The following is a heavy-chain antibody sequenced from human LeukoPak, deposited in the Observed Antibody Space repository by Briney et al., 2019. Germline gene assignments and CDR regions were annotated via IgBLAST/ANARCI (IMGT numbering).Heavy chain of an antibody. CDR1: GYTFTSYD. J-gene: IGHJ6*03. CDR2: MNPNSGNT. V-gene: IGHV1-8*03. D-gene: IGHD2-2*01. Sequence: ASVKVSCKASGYTFTSYDINWVRQATGQGLEWMGWMNPNSGNTGYAQKFQGRVTITRNTSISTAYMELSSLRSEDTAVYYCAREGDGSSTSLNYYYYYYMDVWGKGTTVTVSS. CDR3: AREGDGSSTSLNYYYYYYMDV.